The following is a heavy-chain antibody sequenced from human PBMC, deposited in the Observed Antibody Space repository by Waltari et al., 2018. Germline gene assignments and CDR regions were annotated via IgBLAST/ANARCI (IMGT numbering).Heavy chain of an antibody. CDR1: GYTLTELS. V-gene: IGHV1-24*01. Sequence: QVQLVQSGAEVKKPGASVKVSCKVSGYTLTELSMHWVRQAPGKGLEWMGGLESEDGENIDDTKFQGRVTMTEDTSTDTAYMELSSLRSEDTAVYYCATEASVVPAAIGWFDPWGQGTLVTVSS. D-gene: IGHD2-2*01. CDR3: ATEASVVPAAIGWFDP. J-gene: IGHJ5*02. CDR2: LESEDGEN.